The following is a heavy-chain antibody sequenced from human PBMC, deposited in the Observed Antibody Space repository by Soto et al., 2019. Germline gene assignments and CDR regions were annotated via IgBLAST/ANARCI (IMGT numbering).Heavy chain of an antibody. V-gene: IGHV3-33*01. CDR1: GFTFSSYG. CDR2: IWYDGSNK. D-gene: IGHD2-15*01. J-gene: IGHJ4*02. CDR3: ARGGYCSGGSGDAFVSGFVY. Sequence: QVQLVESGGGVVQPGRSLRLSCAASGFTFSSYGMHWVRQAPGKGLEWVAVIWYDGSNKYYADSVKGRFTISRDNSKKTLYLQMISLRAEDTAVYYCARGGYCSGGSGDAFVSGFVYWGQGTLVTVSS.